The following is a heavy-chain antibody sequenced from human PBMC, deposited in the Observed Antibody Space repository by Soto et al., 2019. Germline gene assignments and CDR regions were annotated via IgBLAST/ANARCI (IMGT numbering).Heavy chain of an antibody. CDR1: GYTFTSYG. CDR2: ISAYNGNT. Sequence: AAVKVSCKASGYTFTSYGISWVLQAPGQGLEWMGWISAYNGNTNYAQKLQGRVTMTTDTSKSTAYMELRSLRSDDTAVYYCARDPPHRSSWYRVSYYYGMDVWGQGTTVTVSS. CDR3: ARDPPHRSSWYRVSYYYGMDV. D-gene: IGHD6-13*01. V-gene: IGHV1-18*01. J-gene: IGHJ6*02.